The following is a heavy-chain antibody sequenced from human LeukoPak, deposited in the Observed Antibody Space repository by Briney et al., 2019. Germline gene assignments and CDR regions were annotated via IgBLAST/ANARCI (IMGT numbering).Heavy chain of an antibody. CDR3: ARDLSIAARGYYFDY. Sequence: GGSLRLSCAASGFTFSSYSMNWVRQAPGKGLEWVSSISSSSSYIYYADSVEGRFTISRDNAKNSLYLQMNSLRAEDTAVYYCARDLSIAARGYYFDYWGQGTLVTVSS. CDR2: ISSSSSYI. J-gene: IGHJ4*02. CDR1: GFTFSSYS. D-gene: IGHD6-6*01. V-gene: IGHV3-21*01.